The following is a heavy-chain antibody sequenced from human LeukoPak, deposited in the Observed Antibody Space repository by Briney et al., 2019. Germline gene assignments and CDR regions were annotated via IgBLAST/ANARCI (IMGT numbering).Heavy chain of an antibody. CDR1: GYTFTGYY. D-gene: IGHD5-18*01. CDR3: AAPGYKYGYVLDH. J-gene: IGHJ4*02. Sequence: ASVKVSCKASGYTFTGYYMHWVRQAPGQGPEWMGWISPNNGDTRYSQKFQGRVIMTTDTSISTAYMELSGLTSDDTAVYYCAAPGYKYGYVLDHWGQGTLVTVSS. CDR2: ISPNNGDT. V-gene: IGHV1-2*02.